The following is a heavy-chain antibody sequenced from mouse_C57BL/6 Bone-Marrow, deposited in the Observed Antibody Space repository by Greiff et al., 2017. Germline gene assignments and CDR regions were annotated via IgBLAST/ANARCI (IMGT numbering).Heavy chain of an antibody. CDR2: IHPNSGST. V-gene: IGHV1-64*01. CDR1: GYTFTSYW. CDR3: AMGTTVVATDY. J-gene: IGHJ2*01. Sequence: QVQLKQPGAELVKPGASVKLSCKASGYTFTSYWMHWVKQRPGQGLEWIGMIHPNSGSTNYNEKFKSKATLTVDKSSSTAYMQLSSLTSEDSAVYYCAMGTTVVATDYWGQGTTLTVSS. D-gene: IGHD1-1*01.